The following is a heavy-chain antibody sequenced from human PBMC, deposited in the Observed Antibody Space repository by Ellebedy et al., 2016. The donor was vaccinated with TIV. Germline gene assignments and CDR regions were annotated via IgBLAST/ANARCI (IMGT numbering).Heavy chain of an antibody. V-gene: IGHV3-23*01. CDR3: ARVGYCSGANCYSDLKTVYYNYYGMDV. CDR2: ISGSGGST. CDR1: GFTFSSYA. D-gene: IGHD2-15*01. Sequence: GGSLRLSCAASGFTFSSYAMSWVRQAPGKGLEWVSAISGSGGSTYYADSVKGRFTISRDNSKNTLYLQVNSLRAEDTAVYYCARVGYCSGANCYSDLKTVYYNYYGMDVWGQGTTVTVSS. J-gene: IGHJ6*02.